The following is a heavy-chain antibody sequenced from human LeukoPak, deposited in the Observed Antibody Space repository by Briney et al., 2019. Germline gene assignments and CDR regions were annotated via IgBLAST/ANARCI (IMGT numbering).Heavy chain of an antibody. CDR3: AKDNDFWSGYTFDY. D-gene: IGHD3-3*01. CDR2: ISGSGGST. J-gene: IGHJ4*02. V-gene: IGHV3-23*01. Sequence: GSLRLSCAASGFTFSNYAMNWVRLAPGKGLEWVSVISGSGGSTYYADSVKGRFTISRDNSKNTLYLQMSSLRAEDTAVYYCAKDNDFWSGYTFDYWGQGTLVTVSS. CDR1: GFTFSNYA.